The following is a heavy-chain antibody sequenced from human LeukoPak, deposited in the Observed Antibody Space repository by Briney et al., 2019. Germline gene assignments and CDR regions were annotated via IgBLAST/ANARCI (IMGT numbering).Heavy chain of an antibody. V-gene: IGHV4-59*01. Sequence: PSETLSLTCTVSGGSISSYYWSWVRQPPGKGLEWLGYIYYSGSTNYNPSLKSRVNISVDTSKDQFSLKLSSVTAADTGVYYCARTLTMFGVVATYYYYYMDVWGKGTTVTVSS. CDR1: GGSISSYY. CDR2: IYYSGST. D-gene: IGHD3-3*01. CDR3: ARTLTMFGVVATYYYYYMDV. J-gene: IGHJ6*03.